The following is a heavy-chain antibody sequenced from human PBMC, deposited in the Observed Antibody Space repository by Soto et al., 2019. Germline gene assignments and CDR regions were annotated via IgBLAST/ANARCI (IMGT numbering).Heavy chain of an antibody. D-gene: IGHD3-9*01. CDR3: GRLEGLATISYYFDY. CDR2: VYYSGST. J-gene: IGHJ4*02. CDR1: GGSVSSSSYY. Sequence: SETLSLTCSVSGGSVSSSSYYWGWVRQSPGKGLEWIGSVYYSGSTYYNPSLESRVTISVDKSKNQFSLKLMSLSAADTAVYYCGRLEGLATISYYFDYWGQGALVTVSS. V-gene: IGHV4-39*01.